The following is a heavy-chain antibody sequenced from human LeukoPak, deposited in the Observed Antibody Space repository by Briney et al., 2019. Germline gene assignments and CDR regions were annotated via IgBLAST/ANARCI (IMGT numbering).Heavy chain of an antibody. CDR2: ISGSADTT. J-gene: IGHJ4*02. CDR1: GFTFSSYA. V-gene: IGHV3-23*01. Sequence: GGSLRLSCVASGFTFSSYAVSWVRQAPGKGLEWVSGISGSADTTWSADSVRGRFSISRDNSKNTLFLQMNSLRADDTAVYYCAKDTPRPPTYWGQGTLVTVSS. CDR3: AKDTPRPPTY.